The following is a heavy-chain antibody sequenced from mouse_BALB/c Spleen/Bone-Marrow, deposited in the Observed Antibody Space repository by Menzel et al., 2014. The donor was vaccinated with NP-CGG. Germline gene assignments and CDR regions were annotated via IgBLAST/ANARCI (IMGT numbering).Heavy chain of an antibody. Sequence: EVKAVESGGGLVQPGGSRKLSCAASGFTFSSFGMHWVRQAPEKGLEWIAYISSDSGAIFYADTVKGRFTISRDNPKNTLFLQMTSLRSEDTAIYFCTRGGNWEDFDYWGQGTTLTVSS. CDR1: GFTFSSFG. V-gene: IGHV5-17*02. CDR2: ISSDSGAI. CDR3: TRGGNWEDFDY. J-gene: IGHJ2*01. D-gene: IGHD4-1*01.